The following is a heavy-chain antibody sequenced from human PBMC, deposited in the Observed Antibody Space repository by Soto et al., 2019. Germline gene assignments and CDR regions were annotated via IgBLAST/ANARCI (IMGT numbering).Heavy chain of an antibody. CDR1: GYIFTDYT. D-gene: IGHD3-10*01. CDR3: AREGLVRGVLRGIRFDP. V-gene: IGHV1-3*01. Sequence: QVQLVQSGAEVKKSGASVKVSCEASGYIFTDYTIHWVRQAPGQRLELLGWINAGNGNTKYSQQFQGRVTFSRDTSANTVYMELSSLRSEDTAVYSCAREGLVRGVLRGIRFDPWGQGTLVTVSS. CDR2: INAGNGNT. J-gene: IGHJ5*02.